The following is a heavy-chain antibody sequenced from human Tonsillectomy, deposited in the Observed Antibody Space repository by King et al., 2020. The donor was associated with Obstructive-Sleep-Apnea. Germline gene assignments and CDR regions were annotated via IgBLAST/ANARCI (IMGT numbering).Heavy chain of an antibody. V-gene: IGHV3-33*01. CDR2: IWYDGSNK. J-gene: IGHJ6*02. D-gene: IGHD4-17*01. Sequence: VQLVESGGGVVQPGRSLRLSCAASGFTFRSYGMHWVRQAPGKGLEWVAVIWYDGSNKYYADSVKGRFTISRDNSKNTLYLQMNSLRAEDTAVYYCARDRVRTTVRSYGMDVWGQGTTVTVSS. CDR3: ARDRVRTTVRSYGMDV. CDR1: GFTFRSYG.